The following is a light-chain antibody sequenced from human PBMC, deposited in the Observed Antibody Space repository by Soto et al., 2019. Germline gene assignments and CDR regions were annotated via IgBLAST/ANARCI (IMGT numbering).Light chain of an antibody. V-gene: IGKV3D-15*01. J-gene: IGKJ5*01. CDR2: GAS. Sequence: EIVMTQSPAPLSVSPGETATLSCRASQSISIGLAWYRQKPGPAPRLLIYGASTRATGTPARFSGSGSGTEFTLTISSLQSDDFALYYCQQYNKWPLITLGQGTRLEIK. CDR1: QSISIG. CDR3: QQYNKWPLIT.